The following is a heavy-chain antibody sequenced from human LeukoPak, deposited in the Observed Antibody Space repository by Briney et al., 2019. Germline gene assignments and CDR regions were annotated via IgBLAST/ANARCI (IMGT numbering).Heavy chain of an antibody. CDR3: ARRVFWSGYLNWFDP. Sequence: GGSLRLFCAASGFTFSDYYMTWSRQAPGKGLEWVSYISSSGSTIYYADSVKGRFTISRDNAKNSLYLQMNSLRADDTAVYYCARRVFWSGYLNWFDPWGQGTLVTVSS. D-gene: IGHD3-3*01. CDR1: GFTFSDYY. V-gene: IGHV3-11*01. CDR2: ISSSGSTI. J-gene: IGHJ5*02.